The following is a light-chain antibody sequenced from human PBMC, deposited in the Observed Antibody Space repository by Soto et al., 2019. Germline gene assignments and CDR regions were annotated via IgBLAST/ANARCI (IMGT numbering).Light chain of an antibody. CDR1: HIVSINY. Sequence: ETVLTQSPGTLSLSPGERATLSCRASHIVSINYLAWYQQKPGQAPRLLIYGASSRATGIPDRFSGSGSGTDFTLTISRLEPEYYAVYYCQQYGNSPLTFGGGTKVDIK. J-gene: IGKJ4*01. CDR3: QQYGNSPLT. V-gene: IGKV3-20*01. CDR2: GAS.